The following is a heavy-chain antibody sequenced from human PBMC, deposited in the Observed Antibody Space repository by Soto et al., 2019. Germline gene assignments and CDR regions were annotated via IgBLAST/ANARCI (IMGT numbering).Heavy chain of an antibody. CDR2: MYKTGRT. CDR1: GGSISRYY. CDR3: ARDLWGYCGTDCYPLDV. V-gene: IGHV4-59*01. Sequence: QVQLQESGPGLVKPSETLSLTCTVSGGSISRYYWSWIRQPPGKGLEWIGYMYKTGRTVYTPSFRGRVSVAGDXSXDXXSLQLESVTAADTAVYYCARDLWGYCGTDCYPLDVWGQGTTVTVSS. D-gene: IGHD2-21*02. J-gene: IGHJ6*02.